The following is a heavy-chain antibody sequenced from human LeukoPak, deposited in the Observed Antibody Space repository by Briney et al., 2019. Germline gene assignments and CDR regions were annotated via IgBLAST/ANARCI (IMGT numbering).Heavy chain of an antibody. V-gene: IGHV4-59*01. J-gene: IGHJ5*02. D-gene: IGHD6-19*01. CDR2: IYYSGST. Sequence: SETLSLTCTVSGGSLSSYYWSWIRQPPGKGLEWIGYIYYSGSTNYNPSLKSRVTISVDTSKNQFSLKLSSVTAADTAVYYCARGTIAVAGPRYNWFDPWGQGALVTVSS. CDR3: ARGTIAVAGPRYNWFDP. CDR1: GGSLSSYY.